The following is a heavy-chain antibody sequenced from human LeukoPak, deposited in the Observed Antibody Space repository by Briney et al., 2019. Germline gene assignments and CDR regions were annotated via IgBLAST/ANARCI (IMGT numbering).Heavy chain of an antibody. CDR2: VSASGDST. D-gene: IGHD1-1*01. CDR1: GFTFSSYA. V-gene: IGHV3-23*01. CDR3: AKDRRGNAPRGAFDI. Sequence: PGGSLRLSCAASGFTFSSYAVSWVRQAPGKGLAWIPTVSASGDSTSYADSVKGRFTISRDNSKNALYLQVNSLRADDAALYYCAKDRRGNAPRGAFDIWGQGTMVTVSS. J-gene: IGHJ3*02.